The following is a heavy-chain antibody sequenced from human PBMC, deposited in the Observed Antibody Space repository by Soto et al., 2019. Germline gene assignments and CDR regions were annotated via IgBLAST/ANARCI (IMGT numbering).Heavy chain of an antibody. Sequence: PGESLKISCKGSGYSFTSYWIGWVRQMPGKGLEWMGIIYPGDSDTRYSPSFQGQVTISADKSISTAYLQWSSLKASDTAMYYCARGVGTYYYDSSGTHGVLGMDVWGQGTTVTVPS. V-gene: IGHV5-51*01. CDR3: ARGVGTYYYDSSGTHGVLGMDV. CDR2: IYPGDSDT. D-gene: IGHD3-22*01. CDR1: GYSFTSYW. J-gene: IGHJ6*02.